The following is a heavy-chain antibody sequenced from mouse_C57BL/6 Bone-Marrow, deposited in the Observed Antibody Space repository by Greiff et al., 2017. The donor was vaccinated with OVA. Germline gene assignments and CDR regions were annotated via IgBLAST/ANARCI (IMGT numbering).Heavy chain of an antibody. V-gene: IGHV14-2*01. CDR3: ARGYYYGSSYVGFDY. CDR1: GFNIKDYY. CDR2: IDPEDGET. J-gene: IGHJ2*01. Sequence: EVKLMESGAELVKPGASVKLSCTASGFNIKDYYMHWVKQRTEQGLEWIGRIDPEDGETKYAPKFQGKATITADTSSNTAYLQLSSLTSEDTAVYYCARGYYYGSSYVGFDYWGQGTTLTVSS. D-gene: IGHD1-1*01.